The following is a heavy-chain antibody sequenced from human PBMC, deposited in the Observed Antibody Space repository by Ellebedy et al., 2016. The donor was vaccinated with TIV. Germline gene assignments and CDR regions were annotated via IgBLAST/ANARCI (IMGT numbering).Heavy chain of an antibody. D-gene: IGHD1-1*01. CDR1: GFTFTGYA. CDR2: VSRNGVDS. Sequence: GESLKISXAASGFTFTGYAMSWVRQAPGKGPEWVSGVSRNGVDSYYADSVKGRFTISRDNFKNTLYLQMNSLRAEDTAVYYCAKASSQLERPGWGQGTMVTVSS. J-gene: IGHJ3*01. V-gene: IGHV3-23*01. CDR3: AKASSQLERPG.